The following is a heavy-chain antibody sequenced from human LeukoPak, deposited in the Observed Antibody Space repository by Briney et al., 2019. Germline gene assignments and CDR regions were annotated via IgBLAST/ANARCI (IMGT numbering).Heavy chain of an antibody. Sequence: QPSQTLSLTCAVSGGSISSGGYSWSWVRQVPGKGLEWVSGISNSGVSSFYAGSVKGRFTISRDNSKNTLYLQMNSLRVEDTAVYYCARAKPKNMVRGLIMRRESRYYFDYWGQGTLVTVSS. J-gene: IGHJ4*02. CDR1: GGSISSGGYS. D-gene: IGHD3-10*01. CDR2: ISNSGVSS. CDR3: ARAKPKNMVRGLIMRRESRYYFDY. V-gene: IGHV3-23*01.